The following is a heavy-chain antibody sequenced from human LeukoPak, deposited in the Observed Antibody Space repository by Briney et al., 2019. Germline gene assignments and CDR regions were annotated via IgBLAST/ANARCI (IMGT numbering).Heavy chain of an antibody. CDR1: GYTLTSYG. J-gene: IGHJ4*02. V-gene: IGHV1-18*01. D-gene: IGHD3-9*01. Sequence: ASVKVSCKASGYTLTSYGISWVRQAPGQGLEWMGWISAYNGNTNYAHKLQGRVTMTTDTSTSTAYMELRSLRSDDTAVYYCARVYDILTGYPIFDYWGQGTLVTVSS. CDR3: ARVYDILTGYPIFDY. CDR2: ISAYNGNT.